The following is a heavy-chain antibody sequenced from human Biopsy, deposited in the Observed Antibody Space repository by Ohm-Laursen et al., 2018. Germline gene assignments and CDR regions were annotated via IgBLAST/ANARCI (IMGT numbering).Heavy chain of an antibody. D-gene: IGHD3-10*01. V-gene: IGHV4-4*07. Sequence: SETLSLTCPVSGGSINSYYWSWMRQPAGKGLEWIGRLFTSGTTNHSPSLNNRVTMSVDTSKNQFSLRLTSVTAADTAVYYCVRGGSGSFPFDYWGPGTLVTVSS. CDR1: GGSINSYY. CDR3: VRGGSGSFPFDY. CDR2: LFTSGTT. J-gene: IGHJ4*02.